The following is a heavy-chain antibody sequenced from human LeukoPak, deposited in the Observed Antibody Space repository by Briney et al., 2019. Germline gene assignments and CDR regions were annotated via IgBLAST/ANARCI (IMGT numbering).Heavy chain of an antibody. V-gene: IGHV3-43D*03. Sequence: GGSLRLSCAASGFTFDDYAMHWVRQAPGKGLEWVSLISWDGGSTYYADSVKGRFTISRDNSKNSLYLQMNSLRAEDTALYYCAKDWGGDPPVWYFDYWGQGTLVTVSS. D-gene: IGHD3-16*01. CDR1: GFTFDDYA. J-gene: IGHJ4*02. CDR2: ISWDGGST. CDR3: AKDWGGDPPVWYFDY.